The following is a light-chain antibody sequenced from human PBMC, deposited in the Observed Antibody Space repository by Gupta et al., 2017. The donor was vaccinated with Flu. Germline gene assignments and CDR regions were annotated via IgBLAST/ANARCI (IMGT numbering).Light chain of an antibody. V-gene: IGLV5-45*02. Sequence: AVLTPPSAFPSSPGASASLTCTLRSGINVGTYRIYWYQQKPGSPPQYLLRYKSDSDKQQGSGVPSRFSGSKDASATAGILLISGLQDEDEDDYYCMIWHSSAWVFGGGTKLTVL. J-gene: IGLJ3*02. CDR2: YKSDSDK. CDR3: MIWHSSAWV. CDR1: SGINVGTYR.